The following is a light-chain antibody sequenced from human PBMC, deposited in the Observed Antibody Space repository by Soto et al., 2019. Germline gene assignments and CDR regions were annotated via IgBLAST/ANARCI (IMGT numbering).Light chain of an antibody. CDR2: GAS. CDR3: QQYNNWPRT. J-gene: IGKJ1*01. CDR1: QSVSSN. Sequence: EIVMTQSPATLSVSPGERATLSCRASQSVSSNLAWYQQKPGQAPRLLIYGASTRATGIPARFSGSGSGTEFTLTISSLQSEAFAVYYCQQYNNWPRTLGPGTKVDIK. V-gene: IGKV3-15*01.